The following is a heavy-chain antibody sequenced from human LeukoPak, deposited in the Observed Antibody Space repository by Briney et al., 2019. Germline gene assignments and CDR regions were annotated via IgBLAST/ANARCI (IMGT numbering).Heavy chain of an antibody. D-gene: IGHD2-21*02. CDR1: GYTFTSYG. CDR2: ISAYNGNT. J-gene: IGHJ6*03. V-gene: IGHV1-18*01. CDR3: ARSEKTYCGGVCDNYHMDV. Sequence: ASVKVSCKASGYTFTSYGISWVRQAPGQGLEWMGWISAYNGNTNYAQKLQGRATMTTDTSTSTALMELRSLRSDDTAVYYCARSEKTYCGGVCDNYHMDVWGKGTTVTVSS.